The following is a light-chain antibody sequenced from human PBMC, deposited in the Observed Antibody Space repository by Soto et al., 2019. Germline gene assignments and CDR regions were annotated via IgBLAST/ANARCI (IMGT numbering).Light chain of an antibody. V-gene: IGKV1-5*01. CDR1: QSISSW. Sequence: DIQMTQSRSTLSASVGARVTITCRASQSISSWLAWYEQKTGKAPKLLIYEASSLESGVPSRFSGSGSGTEFTLTNSSLQPDDCATDHCQQYNSYSATFGEGTKLDIK. CDR3: QQYNSYSAT. CDR2: EAS. J-gene: IGKJ2*01.